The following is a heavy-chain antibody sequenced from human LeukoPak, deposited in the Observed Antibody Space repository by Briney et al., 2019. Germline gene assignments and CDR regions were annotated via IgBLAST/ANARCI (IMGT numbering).Heavy chain of an antibody. Sequence: PSETLSLTCAVSGGSISSGGYSWSWVRQAPGKGLEWVGRIKSKTDGGTTDYAAPVKGRFTISRDDSKNTLYLQMNSLKTEDTAVYYCTTLSYYYDSSVSHYWGQGTLVTVSS. CDR1: GGSISSGGYS. J-gene: IGHJ4*02. D-gene: IGHD3-22*01. CDR2: IKSKTDGGTT. CDR3: TTLSYYYDSSVSHY. V-gene: IGHV3-15*01.